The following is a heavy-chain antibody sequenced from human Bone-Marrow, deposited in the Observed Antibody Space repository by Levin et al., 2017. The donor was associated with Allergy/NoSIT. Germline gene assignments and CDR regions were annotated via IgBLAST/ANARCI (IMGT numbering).Heavy chain of an antibody. Sequence: SQTLSLTCTVSGGSISIFYWNWIRQSPGKGLEWLWDIYYSGAATYNPSLKCRVTILVDRSKNQFSLMLNSVTAADTAVYYCARMTYGSWSPTFDHWGRGILVTVSS. V-gene: IGHV4-59*01. CDR3: ARMTYGSWSPTFDH. D-gene: IGHD3-10*01. J-gene: IGHJ4*02. CDR2: IYYSGAA. CDR1: GGSISIFY.